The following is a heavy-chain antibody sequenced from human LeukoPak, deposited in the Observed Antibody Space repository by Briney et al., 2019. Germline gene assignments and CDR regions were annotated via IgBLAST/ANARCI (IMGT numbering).Heavy chain of an antibody. V-gene: IGHV1-46*01. J-gene: IGHJ4*02. D-gene: IGHD1-1*01. CDR1: GYTFTSYY. CDR3: ARDGPLWNAKDY. CDR2: INPSGGST. Sequence: ASVKVSCRASGYTFTSYYMHWVRQAPGQGLEWMGIINPSGGSTSYAQKFQGRVTMTRDTSTSTVYMELSSLRSEDTAVYYCARDGPLWNAKDYWGQGTLVTVSS.